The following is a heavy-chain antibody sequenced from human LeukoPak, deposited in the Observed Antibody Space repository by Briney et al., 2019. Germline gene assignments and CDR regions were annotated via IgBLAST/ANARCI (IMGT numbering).Heavy chain of an antibody. D-gene: IGHD6-6*01. CDR2: ISSSSAHI. Sequence: NSGGSLRLSCAASGFTFSSYSMNWVRQAPGKGLEWVSFISSSSAHINYADSVKGRFTISRDNAKNSLYLQMNSLRAEDTAVYYCAREYSSSSSLRIDPWGQGTLVTVSS. CDR1: GFTFSSYS. J-gene: IGHJ5*02. V-gene: IGHV3-21*04. CDR3: AREYSSSSSLRIDP.